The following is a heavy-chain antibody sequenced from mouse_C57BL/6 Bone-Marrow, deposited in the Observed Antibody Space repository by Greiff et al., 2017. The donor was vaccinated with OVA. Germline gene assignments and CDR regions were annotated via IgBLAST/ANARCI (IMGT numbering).Heavy chain of an antibody. CDR3: ARVAVVASFDY. CDR2: INYDGSST. J-gene: IGHJ2*01. V-gene: IGHV5-16*01. CDR1: GFTFSDYY. D-gene: IGHD1-1*01. Sequence: EVQLVESEGGLVQPGSSMKLSCTASGFTFSDYYMAWVRQVPEKGLEWVANINYDGSSTYYLDSLKSRFIISRDNAKNILYLQMSSLKSEDTATYYCARVAVVASFDYWGQGTTLTVSS.